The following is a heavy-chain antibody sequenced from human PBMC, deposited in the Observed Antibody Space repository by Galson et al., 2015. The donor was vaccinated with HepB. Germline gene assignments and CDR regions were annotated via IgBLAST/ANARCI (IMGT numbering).Heavy chain of an antibody. CDR3: AKQGSSWSSGAGIDP. Sequence: CAISGDSVSSNSAAWNWIRQSPSRGLEWLGRTYYRSKWYNDYAVSVKSRITINPDTSKNQFSLKLNSVTATDTAVYYCAKQGSSWSSGAGIDPWGQGTLVTVSS. CDR1: GDSVSSNSAA. J-gene: IGHJ5*02. V-gene: IGHV6-1*01. CDR2: TYYRSKWYN. D-gene: IGHD6-13*01.